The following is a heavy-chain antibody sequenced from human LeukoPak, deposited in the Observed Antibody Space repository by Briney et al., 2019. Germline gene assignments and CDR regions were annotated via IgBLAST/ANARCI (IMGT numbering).Heavy chain of an antibody. CDR2: IYHSGST. V-gene: IGHV4-38-2*02. CDR1: GYSISSDNY. CDR3: AKGYCSSASCYDDRGAFDY. D-gene: IGHD2-2*01. J-gene: IGHJ4*02. Sequence: SETLSLTCTVSGYSISSDNYWGWIRQPPGEGLEWIGSIYHSGSTYYNPSLKSRVSISVDTSKNQFSLKLSSVTAADTAVYYCAKGYCSSASCYDDRGAFDYWGQGTLVTVSS.